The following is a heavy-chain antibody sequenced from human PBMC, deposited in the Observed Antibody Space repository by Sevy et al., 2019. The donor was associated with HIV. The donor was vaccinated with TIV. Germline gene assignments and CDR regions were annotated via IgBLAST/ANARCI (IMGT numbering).Heavy chain of an antibody. Sequence: GGSLRLSCAASGFTFSSDSMNWVHQAPGRELEWVSYINTASSTIYYADSMKGRFTVSRDNAKNSLHLQMNSLGDEDTAVYYCARAAGFWTGYPYFYGLDVWGQGTTVTVSS. CDR3: ARAAGFWTGYPYFYGLDV. D-gene: IGHD3-3*01. V-gene: IGHV3-48*02. J-gene: IGHJ6*02. CDR2: INTASSTI. CDR1: GFTFSSDS.